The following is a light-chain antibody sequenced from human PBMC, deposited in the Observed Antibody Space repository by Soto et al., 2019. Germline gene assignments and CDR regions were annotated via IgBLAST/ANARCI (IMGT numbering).Light chain of an antibody. V-gene: IGKV1-5*03. Sequence: DIQMTQSPSTLSASVGDRVIITCRASQSISSWLAWYQQKPGKAPNLLIYRASTLKSGIPSRFSGSGSGTEFTLTLSSLQPDDFAPYYCQQYDRASWTFGPGTKVEIK. CDR3: QQYDRASWT. CDR1: QSISSW. J-gene: IGKJ1*01. CDR2: RAS.